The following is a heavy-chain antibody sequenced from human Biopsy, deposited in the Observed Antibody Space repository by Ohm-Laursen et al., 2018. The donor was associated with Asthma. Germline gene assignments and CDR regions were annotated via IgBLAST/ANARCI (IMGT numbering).Heavy chain of an antibody. CDR1: RFTYA. D-gene: IGHD6-19*01. CDR2: ISYDGSSI. J-gene: IGHJ4*02. Sequence: SLRLSCSASRFTYAMHWVRQAPGKGLEWVAFISYDGSSIYYADSVKGRFTISRDNSKNTLSLQMNSLTAEDTAVYYCAREGVAGTHIEDWGQGTLVTVSS. V-gene: IGHV3-30-3*01. CDR3: AREGVAGTHIED.